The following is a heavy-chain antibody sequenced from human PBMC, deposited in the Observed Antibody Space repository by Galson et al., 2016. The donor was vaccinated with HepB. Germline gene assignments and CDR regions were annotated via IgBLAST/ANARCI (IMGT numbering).Heavy chain of an antibody. V-gene: IGHV6-1*01. CDR1: GDSVSRNSVA. Sequence: CAISGDSVSRNSVAWSWIRQSPSRGLEWLGRTYYRSTWISEYAVSVKGRIAINPDTTKNHFSLQLNSVTPEDTAVYYCARDRDSDPRDFDSWGQGTLVTVSS. J-gene: IGHJ5*01. CDR2: TYYRSTWIS. CDR3: ARDRDSDPRDFDS. D-gene: IGHD3-10*01.